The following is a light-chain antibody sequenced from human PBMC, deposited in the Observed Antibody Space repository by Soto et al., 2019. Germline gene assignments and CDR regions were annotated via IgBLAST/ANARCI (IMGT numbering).Light chain of an antibody. V-gene: IGKV3-15*01. CDR2: AAS. Sequence: LLTQSPATLSLFPRXSACLSSTASQRVSSYLGWYQQKPGQAPRLVMYAASTRATGIPARFSGSGSGTEFTPTISSLQYEDFALYYCQHYKTWPWTFGQGTKVDI. CDR3: QHYKTWPWT. CDR1: QRVSSY. J-gene: IGKJ1*01.